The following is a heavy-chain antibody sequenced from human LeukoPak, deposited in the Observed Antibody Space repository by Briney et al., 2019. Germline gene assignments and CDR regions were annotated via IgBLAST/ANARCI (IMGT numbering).Heavy chain of an antibody. CDR1: GGSITSYY. Sequence: SETLSLTCTVSGGSITSYYWSWIRQFPGKGLESIGYIDYSGYTNYNPSLQTRVTISLDTSKKQFSLKLTSVTAADTALYYCATNSGWYGVSWGQGTLVTVSS. CDR3: ATNSGWYGVS. CDR2: IDYSGYT. J-gene: IGHJ4*02. V-gene: IGHV4-59*01. D-gene: IGHD6-19*01.